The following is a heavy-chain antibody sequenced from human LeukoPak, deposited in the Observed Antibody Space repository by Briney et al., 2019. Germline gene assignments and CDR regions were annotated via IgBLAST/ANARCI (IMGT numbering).Heavy chain of an antibody. Sequence: GGSLRLSCAASGFTFSDYYMSWIRQAPGKGLEWVSYISSSGSTIYYADSVKGRFTISRDNAKNSLYLQMNSLRAEDTAVYYCAREGKVLRFLEWLYFMDVWGKGTTVTVSS. J-gene: IGHJ6*03. D-gene: IGHD3-3*01. CDR3: AREGKVLRFLEWLYFMDV. CDR2: ISSSGSTI. CDR1: GFTFSDYY. V-gene: IGHV3-11*04.